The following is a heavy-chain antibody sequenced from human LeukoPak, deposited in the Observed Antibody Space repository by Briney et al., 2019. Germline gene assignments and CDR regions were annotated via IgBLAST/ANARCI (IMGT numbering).Heavy chain of an antibody. CDR3: AKPGLLIGSYSYFDY. CDR2: ISYDGSNK. Sequence: GGSLRLSCAASGFTFSSYGMHWVRQAPGKGLEWVAVISYDGSNKYYADSVKGRFTISRDNSKNTLYLQMNSLRAEDTAVYYCAKPGLLIGSYSYFDYWGQGTLVTVSS. CDR1: GFTFSSYG. J-gene: IGHJ4*02. D-gene: IGHD1-26*01. V-gene: IGHV3-30*18.